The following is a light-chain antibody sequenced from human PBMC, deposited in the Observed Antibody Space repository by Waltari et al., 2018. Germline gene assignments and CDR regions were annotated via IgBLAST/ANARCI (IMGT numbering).Light chain of an antibody. V-gene: IGLV1-44*01. CDR1: SSDIGSNT. CDR3: AAWDGGLNAL. J-gene: IGLJ2*01. Sequence: QSVLTQPPSASGTPGQRVTIPCSGSSSDIGSNTVNWYQQPPGTAPKLLIYSNNQRPSGVPDRFSGSKSGTSASLAISGLQSEDEADYYCAAWDGGLNALFGGGTKLTVL. CDR2: SNN.